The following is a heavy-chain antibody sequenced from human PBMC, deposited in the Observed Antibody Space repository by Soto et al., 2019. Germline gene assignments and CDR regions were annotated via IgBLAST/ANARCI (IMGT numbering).Heavy chain of an antibody. CDR2: INHSGST. Sequence: SSETLSLTCAVYGGSFANYYWNWIRQPPGKGLEWIGEINHSGSTNYNPSLKSRVTISVDTSKNQFSLKLSSVTAADTAVYYCARLCIAVAGQYYYGMDVWGQGTTVTVSS. J-gene: IGHJ6*02. V-gene: IGHV4-34*01. CDR3: ARLCIAVAGQYYYGMDV. D-gene: IGHD6-19*01. CDR1: GGSFANYY.